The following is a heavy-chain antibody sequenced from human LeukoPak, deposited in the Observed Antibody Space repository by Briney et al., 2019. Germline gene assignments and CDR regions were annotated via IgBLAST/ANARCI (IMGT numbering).Heavy chain of an antibody. CDR2: ISGSGGST. D-gene: IGHD2-2*02. Sequence: GGSLRLSCAASGFTFSSYAMSWVRQAPGKGLEWVSAISGSGGSTYYADSVKGRFTISRDNSKNTLYLQMNSLKTEDTAVHYCVRGYCTSSSCYRNQYNGMDVWGQGTTVTVSS. V-gene: IGHV3-23*01. J-gene: IGHJ6*02. CDR1: GFTFSSYA. CDR3: VRGYCTSSSCYRNQYNGMDV.